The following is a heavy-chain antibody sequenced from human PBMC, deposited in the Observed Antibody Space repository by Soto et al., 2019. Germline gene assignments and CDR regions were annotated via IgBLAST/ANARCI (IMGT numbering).Heavy chain of an antibody. J-gene: IGHJ3*02. Sequence: GESLKISCKGSGYSFASYWIGWVRQMPGKGLEWMGIIYPGDSDTRYSPSFQGQVTISADKSISTAYLQWSSLKASDTAMYYCARHLYSYRWMGAFDIWGQGTMVTVSS. CDR2: IYPGDSDT. V-gene: IGHV5-51*01. D-gene: IGHD3-16*01. CDR3: ARHLYSYRWMGAFDI. CDR1: GYSFASYW.